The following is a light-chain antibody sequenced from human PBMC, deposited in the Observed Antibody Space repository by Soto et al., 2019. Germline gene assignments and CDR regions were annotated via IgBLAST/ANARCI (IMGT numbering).Light chain of an antibody. CDR3: QQYNTYSGT. Sequence: DIQMTQSPSTLSASVGDRVTITCRASQIISSWLAWYQQKPGKAPKLLIYKASSLESGVPSRFSGSGSGTAVTLTISSLQPGDFATYYCQQYNTYSGTFGQGTKVEIK. J-gene: IGKJ1*01. V-gene: IGKV1-5*03. CDR2: KAS. CDR1: QIISSW.